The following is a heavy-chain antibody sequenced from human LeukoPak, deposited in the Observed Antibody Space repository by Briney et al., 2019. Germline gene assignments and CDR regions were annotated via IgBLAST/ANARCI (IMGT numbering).Heavy chain of an antibody. V-gene: IGHV3-23*01. J-gene: IGHJ4*02. D-gene: IGHD2-21*01. CDR1: GGTFSSYA. Sequence: SCKASGGTFSSYAMSWVRQAPGKGLEWVSAISGSGGSTYYADSVKGRFTISRDNSKNTLYLQMNSLRAEDTAVYYCAKYIVVVIATAKGYFDYWGQGTLVTVSS. CDR2: ISGSGGST. CDR3: AKYIVVVIATAKGYFDY.